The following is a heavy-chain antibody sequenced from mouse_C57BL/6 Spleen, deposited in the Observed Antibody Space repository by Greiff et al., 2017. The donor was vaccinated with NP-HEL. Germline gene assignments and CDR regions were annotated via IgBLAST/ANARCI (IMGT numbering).Heavy chain of an antibody. Sequence: VQLQQPGAELVKPGASVKLSCKASGYTFTSYWMHWVKQRPGQGLEWIGMIHPNSGSTNYNEKFKSKATLTVDKSSSTAYMQLSSLTSEDSAVYYCARWITTVVARYFDVWGTGTTVTVAS. V-gene: IGHV1-64*01. J-gene: IGHJ1*03. CDR1: GYTFTSYW. D-gene: IGHD1-1*01. CDR3: ARWITTVVARYFDV. CDR2: IHPNSGST.